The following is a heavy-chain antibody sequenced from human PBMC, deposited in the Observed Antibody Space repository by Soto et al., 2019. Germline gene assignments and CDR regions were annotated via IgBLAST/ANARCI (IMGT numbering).Heavy chain of an antibody. V-gene: IGHV3-53*01. CDR2: IYSGGST. CDR3: ARSRIAAPYGMDV. J-gene: IGHJ6*02. Sequence: PGGSMRLSCAASVFTVSSTYMTWVLQAPGKGLEWVSVIYSGGSTYYADSVKGRFTISRDNSKNTLYLQMNSLRAEDTAVYYCARSRIAAPYGMDVWGQGTTGTVYS. D-gene: IGHD6-6*01. CDR1: VFTVSSTY.